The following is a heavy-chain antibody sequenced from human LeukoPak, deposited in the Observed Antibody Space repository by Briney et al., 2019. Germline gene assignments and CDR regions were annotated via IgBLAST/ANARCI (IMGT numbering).Heavy chain of an antibody. Sequence: SVKVSCKASGGTFSSYAISWVRQAPGQGLEWMGGIIPIFGTANYAQKFQGRVTITADESTSTAYMELSSLRSEDTAVYYCARGVFAAELPDAFDVWGQGTMVTVSS. CDR2: IIPIFGTA. V-gene: IGHV1-69*13. J-gene: IGHJ3*01. CDR1: GGTFSSYA. CDR3: ARGVFAAELPDAFDV. D-gene: IGHD1-26*01.